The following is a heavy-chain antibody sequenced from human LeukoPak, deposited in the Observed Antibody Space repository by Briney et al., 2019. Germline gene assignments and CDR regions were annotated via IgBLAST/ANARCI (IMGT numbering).Heavy chain of an antibody. CDR1: GFTFSTYA. CDR2: IGGSGTYP. Sequence: PGGSLRLSCAASGFTFSTYAMNWVRQAPGKGLEWVSAIGGSGTYPYYADSVKGRFTISRDNSKNTLYLQMNGLRAEDTATYYCVKAPFDYWGQGTQVTVSS. CDR3: VKAPFDY. J-gene: IGHJ4*02. V-gene: IGHV3-23*01.